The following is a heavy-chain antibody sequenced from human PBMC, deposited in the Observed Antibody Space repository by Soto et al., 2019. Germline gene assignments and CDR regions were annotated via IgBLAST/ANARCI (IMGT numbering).Heavy chain of an antibody. CDR2: ISRSSTNI. V-gene: IGHV3-21*01. D-gene: IGHD3-22*01. CDR3: ARDLKVVASKSYTYYGMHX. CDR1: GFTFSNYT. J-gene: IGHJ6*02. Sequence: GGSLRLSCSASGFTFSNYTMNWVRQAPGKGLDWVSSISRSSTNIFYAYSVKVRFTVSIENAKNVVYLQINSLSDEETGIYYCARDLKVVASKSYTYYGMHXWGQGTTVTAS.